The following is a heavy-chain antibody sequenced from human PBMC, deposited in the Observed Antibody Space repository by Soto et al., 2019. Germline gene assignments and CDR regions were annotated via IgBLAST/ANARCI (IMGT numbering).Heavy chain of an antibody. J-gene: IGHJ4*02. CDR3: ARGSAYSDYDLEY. Sequence: SLRLSCAASGSTFSSYAMTWVRQAPGKGLEWVSGVSGTGGSAYYADSVKGRFTISRDKSTNTLYLHMNSLRAEDTAVYYCARGSAYSDYDLEYWGQGALVTVSS. V-gene: IGHV3-23*01. D-gene: IGHD4-17*01. CDR1: GSTFSSYA. CDR2: VSGTGGSA.